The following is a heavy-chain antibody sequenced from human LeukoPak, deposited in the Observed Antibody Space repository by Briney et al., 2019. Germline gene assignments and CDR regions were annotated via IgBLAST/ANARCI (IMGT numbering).Heavy chain of an antibody. Sequence: PSETLSLTCTVSGGSISSSSYYWGWIRQPPGKGLEWIGSIYYSGSTYYNPSLKSRVTISVDTSKNQFSLKLSSVTAADTAVYYCGRHLDYDFWSGYSRWFDPWGQGTLVTVSS. CDR3: GRHLDYDFWSGYSRWFDP. D-gene: IGHD3-3*01. J-gene: IGHJ5*02. V-gene: IGHV4-39*01. CDR2: IYYSGST. CDR1: GGSISSSSYY.